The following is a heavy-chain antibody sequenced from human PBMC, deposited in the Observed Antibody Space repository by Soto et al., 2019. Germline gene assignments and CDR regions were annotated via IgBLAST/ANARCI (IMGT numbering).Heavy chain of an antibody. Sequence: QVQLQESGPGLVKPSETLSLTCTVSGGSISSYYWSWIRQPPGKGLEWIGYIYYSGSTNYNPSLKSRVTISVDTSKNHFSRKLSSVTAADTAVYYCARENLGELSLHFDYWGQGTLVTVSS. CDR3: ARENLGELSLHFDY. D-gene: IGHD3-16*02. V-gene: IGHV4-59*08. J-gene: IGHJ4*02. CDR1: GGSISSYY. CDR2: IYYSGST.